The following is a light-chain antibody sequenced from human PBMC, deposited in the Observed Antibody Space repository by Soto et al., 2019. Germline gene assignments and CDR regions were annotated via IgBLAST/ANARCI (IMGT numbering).Light chain of an antibody. J-gene: IGKJ1*01. CDR1: QGMTND. V-gene: IGKV1-6*01. CDR3: LQESTFPRT. Sequence: AIQMTQSPSSLSASVGDRVTITCRASQGMTNDLVWFQQKPGEAPKILIYAASTLQSGVPSRFSGSRSGTDFTLTISSLQPEDFATYYCLQESTFPRTFGQGTKVEV. CDR2: AAS.